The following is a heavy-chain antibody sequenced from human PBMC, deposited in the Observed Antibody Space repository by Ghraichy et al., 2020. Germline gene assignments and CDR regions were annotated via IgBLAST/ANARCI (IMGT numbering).Heavy chain of an antibody. J-gene: IGHJ4*02. CDR2: TSYDGNEK. D-gene: IGHD1-26*01. Sequence: GGSLRLSCAASGFNFSVYDVYWVRQAPGKGLEWVAVTSYDGNEKYHADSVRGRFTISRDNSKNTVSLKMNNVRPEDTAVYFCAKDATVGTRSLYLDSWGQGILVAVSS. CDR1: GFNFSVYD. CDR3: AKDATVGTRSLYLDS. V-gene: IGHV3-30*18.